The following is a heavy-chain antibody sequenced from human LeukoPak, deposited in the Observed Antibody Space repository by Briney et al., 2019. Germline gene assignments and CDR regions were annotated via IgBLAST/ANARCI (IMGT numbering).Heavy chain of an antibody. CDR1: GFTFSSYA. J-gene: IGHJ4*02. CDR3: AKTTDDYGDYFPMGY. D-gene: IGHD4-17*01. Sequence: GGSLGLSCAASGFTFSSYAMSWVRQAPGKGLEWVSAISGSGGSTYYADSVKGRLTISRDNSKNALYLQMNSLRAEDTAVYYCAKTTDDYGDYFPMGYWGQGTLVTVSS. CDR2: ISGSGGST. V-gene: IGHV3-23*01.